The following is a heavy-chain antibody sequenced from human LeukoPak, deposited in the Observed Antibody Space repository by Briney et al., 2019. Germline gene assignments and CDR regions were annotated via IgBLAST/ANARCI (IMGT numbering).Heavy chain of an antibody. CDR3: ARQRYSYGSVDY. D-gene: IGHD5-18*01. CDR1: GNSFSCFW. J-gene: IGHJ4*02. Sequence: HGESLKISCKGSGNSFSCFWIDWVRQMPGKGLEWMGIIYPSDSETRYSPAFQGQVTISVDKSISTAYLHWNSLKASDTASYYFARQRYSYGSVDYWGQGTLVTVSS. V-gene: IGHV5-51*01. CDR2: IYPSDSET.